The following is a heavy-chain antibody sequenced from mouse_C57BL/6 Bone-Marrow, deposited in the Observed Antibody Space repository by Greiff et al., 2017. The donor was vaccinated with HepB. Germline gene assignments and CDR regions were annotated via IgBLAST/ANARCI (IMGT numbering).Heavy chain of an antibody. Sequence: VHVKQSGTVLARPGASVKMSCKTSGYTFTSYWMHWVKQRPGQGLEWIGAIYPGNSDTSYNQKFKGKAKLTAVTSASTAYMELSSLTNEDSAVYYCTRDYGSSYVFAYWGQGTLVTVSA. CDR1: GYTFTSYW. D-gene: IGHD1-1*01. CDR2: IYPGNSDT. J-gene: IGHJ3*01. CDR3: TRDYGSSYVFAY. V-gene: IGHV1-5*01.